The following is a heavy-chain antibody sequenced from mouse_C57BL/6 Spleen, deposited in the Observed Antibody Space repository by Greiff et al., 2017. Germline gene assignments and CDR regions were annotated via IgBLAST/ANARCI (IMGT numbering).Heavy chain of an antibody. J-gene: IGHJ4*01. V-gene: IGHV1-50*01. Sequence: QVQLKQPGAELVKPGASVKLSCKASGYTFTSYWMQWVKQRPGQGLEWIGEIDPSDSYTNYNQKFKGKATLTVDTSSSTAYMQLSSLTSEDSAVYYCARIDYGNPYYAMDDWGQGTSVTVSS. D-gene: IGHD2-1*01. CDR1: GYTFTSYW. CDR3: ARIDYGNPYYAMDD. CDR2: IDPSDSYT.